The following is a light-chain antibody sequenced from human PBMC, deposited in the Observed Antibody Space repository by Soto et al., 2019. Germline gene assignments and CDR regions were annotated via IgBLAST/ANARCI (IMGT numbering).Light chain of an antibody. CDR3: QQRHMWPIT. J-gene: IGKJ5*01. Sequence: EIVMTQSPATLSVSPGGRATLSCRASQSISYTLSWYQQKPGQAPRLLIYGASKRATGFPARFSGSGSGTDFTLTISSLEPEDSAVYYCQQRHMWPITFGQGTRLEIK. CDR1: QSISYT. V-gene: IGKV3-15*01. CDR2: GAS.